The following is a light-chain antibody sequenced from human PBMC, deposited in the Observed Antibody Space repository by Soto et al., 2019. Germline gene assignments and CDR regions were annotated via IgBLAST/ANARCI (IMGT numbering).Light chain of an antibody. CDR1: SGHSSYI. V-gene: IGLV4-60*02. J-gene: IGLJ3*02. CDR3: ETWGSNTRV. Sequence: QSVLTQSSSASASLGSSVNLTCTLSSGHSSYIIAWHQQQPGKAPRYLMKLEGSGSYNKGSGVPDRFSGSSSGADRYLTISNLQFEDEADYYCETWGSNTRVFGGGTKLTVL. CDR2: LEGSGSY.